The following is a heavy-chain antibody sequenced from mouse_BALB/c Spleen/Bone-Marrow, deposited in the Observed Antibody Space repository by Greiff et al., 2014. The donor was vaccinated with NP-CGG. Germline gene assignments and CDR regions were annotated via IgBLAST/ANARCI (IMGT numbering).Heavy chain of an antibody. D-gene: IGHD1-1*01. CDR2: IDPETGGT. Sequence: QVQLQQPGAELVRPGASVTLSCKASGYTLTDYEMHWVKQTPVHGLEWIGAIDPETGGTAYNQKFKGKATLTADKSSSTAYMELRSLTSEDSAVYYCTREGYYGSSPAWFAYWGQGTLVTVSA. CDR1: GYTLTDYE. V-gene: IGHV1-15*01. CDR3: TREGYYGSSPAWFAY. J-gene: IGHJ3*01.